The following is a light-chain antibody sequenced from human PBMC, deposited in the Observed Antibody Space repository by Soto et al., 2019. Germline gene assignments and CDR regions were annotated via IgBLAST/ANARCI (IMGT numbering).Light chain of an antibody. CDR2: GAS. V-gene: IGKV3-20*01. Sequence: EIVLTQSPGTLSLSPGERATLSCRAGQSVSSSYLAWYQQKPGQAPRLLIYGASSRATGIPDRFGGSGSGTAFTLTISRLEPEDFAVYYCQQYGSSPPFTFGQGTKVDI. CDR1: QSVSSSY. J-gene: IGKJ1*01. CDR3: QQYGSSPPFT.